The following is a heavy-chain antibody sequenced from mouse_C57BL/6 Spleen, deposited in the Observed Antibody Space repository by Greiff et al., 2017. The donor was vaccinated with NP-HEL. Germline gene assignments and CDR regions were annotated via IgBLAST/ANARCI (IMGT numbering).Heavy chain of an antibody. J-gene: IGHJ4*01. CDR2: IRNKANGYTT. Sequence: EVQGVESGGGLVQPGGSLSLSCAASGFTFTDYYMSWVRQPPGKALEWLGCIRNKANGYTTEYSAAVKGRFTISRDNSQSILYLQMNALRAEDSATYYCARYGEYYAMDYWGQGTSVTVSS. V-gene: IGHV7-3*01. CDR1: GFTFTDYY. CDR3: ARYGEYYAMDY.